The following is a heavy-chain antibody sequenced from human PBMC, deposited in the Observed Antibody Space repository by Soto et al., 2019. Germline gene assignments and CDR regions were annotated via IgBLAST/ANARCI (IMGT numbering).Heavy chain of an antibody. CDR2: INAGNGNT. J-gene: IGHJ6*02. CDR3: ARDHAISRGWRQGMDV. CDR1: GYTFTSYA. V-gene: IGHV1-3*01. Sequence: ASVKVSCKASGYTFTSYAMHWVRQAPGQRLEWMGWINAGNGNTKYSQKFQGRVTITRDTSASTAYMELSSLRSEDTAVYYCARDHAISRGWRQGMDVWGQGTTVTVSS. D-gene: IGHD6-19*01.